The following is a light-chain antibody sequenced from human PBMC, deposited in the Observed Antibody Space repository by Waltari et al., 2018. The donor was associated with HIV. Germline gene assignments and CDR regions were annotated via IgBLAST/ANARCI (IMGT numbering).Light chain of an antibody. CDR2: DVH. Sequence: SALIQPASVSGSPGQSITISCSGSSPDIGLDNYVSWYQQFSGEAPKLIIYDVHTRPSGVSNRVSGAKSGTTASRTVSVLQTDDESGYFRSPVSSGPSLYIFGGGTQVSVL. V-gene: IGLV2-14*03. CDR1: SPDIGLDNY. J-gene: IGLJ1*01. CDR3: SPVSSGPSLYI.